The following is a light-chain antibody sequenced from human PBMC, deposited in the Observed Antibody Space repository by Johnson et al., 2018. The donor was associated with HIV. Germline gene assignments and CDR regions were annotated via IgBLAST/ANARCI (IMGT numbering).Light chain of an antibody. CDR2: DNN. J-gene: IGLJ1*01. Sequence: QSVLTQPPSVSAAPGQKVTISCSGSSSNIGNNYVSWYQQLPGTAPKLLIYDNNKRPSGIPDRFSGSKSGTSATLGITGLQTGDEADYYCGTWDSSLSVNYVFGTGTKVTRL. CDR1: SSNIGNNY. V-gene: IGLV1-51*01. CDR3: GTWDSSLSVNYV.